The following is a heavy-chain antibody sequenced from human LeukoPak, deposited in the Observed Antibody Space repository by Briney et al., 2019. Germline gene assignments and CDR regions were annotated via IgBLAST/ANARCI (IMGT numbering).Heavy chain of an antibody. CDR1: GFTFSSYG. Sequence: GGSLRLSCAASGFTFSSYGMHWVRQAPGKGLEWVGVISYDGTNKYYADSVKGRFTISRDNSKNTLYLQMNSLRAEDTAVYYYARTYYYDSSGYYRVLGEFDYWGQGTLVTVSS. V-gene: IGHV3-30*03. J-gene: IGHJ4*02. CDR2: ISYDGTNK. D-gene: IGHD3-22*01. CDR3: ARTYYYDSSGYYRVLGEFDY.